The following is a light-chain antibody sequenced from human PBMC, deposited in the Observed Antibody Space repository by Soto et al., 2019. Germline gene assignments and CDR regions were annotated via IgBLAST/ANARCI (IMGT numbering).Light chain of an antibody. Sequence: QSALTQPRSVSGSPGQSVTISCTGTSSDVGGYKYVSWYQQHPGKAPKLMIFEVSNRPSGVSNRFSGSKSGNTASLTISGLQAEDEADYYCSSYTSSSTLYVFGTGT. CDR1: SSDVGGYKY. J-gene: IGLJ1*01. CDR3: SSYTSSSTLYV. V-gene: IGLV2-14*01. CDR2: EVS.